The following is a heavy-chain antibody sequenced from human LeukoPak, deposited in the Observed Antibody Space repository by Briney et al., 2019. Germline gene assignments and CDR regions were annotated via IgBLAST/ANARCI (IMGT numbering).Heavy chain of an antibody. J-gene: IGHJ4*02. D-gene: IGHD6-19*01. Sequence: GGSLRLSCAASGFIFNDYAMSWVRQAPGKGLEWVSAFYSGGNTYYTGSVKGRFIISRDSSKNTLYLQMNNLRPEDTAMYYCAKLPSSGWLDYWGQGTLVTVSS. CDR3: AKLPSSGWLDY. CDR2: FYSGGNT. CDR1: GFIFNDYA. V-gene: IGHV3-23*05.